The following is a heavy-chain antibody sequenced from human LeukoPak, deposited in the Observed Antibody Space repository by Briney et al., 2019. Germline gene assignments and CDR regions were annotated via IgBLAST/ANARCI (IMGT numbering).Heavy chain of an antibody. D-gene: IGHD2-2*01. V-gene: IGHV4-59*08. CDR3: ARRPYCSSTSCYAFDY. J-gene: IGHJ4*02. CDR1: GGSISNYY. CDR2: IYYSGST. Sequence: PSETLSLTCTVSGGSISNYYWSWIRQPPGKGLEWIGYIYYSGSTNYNPSLKSRVTISVDTSKNQFSLKLSSVTAADTAVYYCARRPYCSSTSCYAFDYWGQGTLVTVSS.